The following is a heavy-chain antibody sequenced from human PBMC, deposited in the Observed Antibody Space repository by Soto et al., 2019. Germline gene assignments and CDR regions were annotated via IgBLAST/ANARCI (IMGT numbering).Heavy chain of an antibody. CDR3: ARDLWGYSGIKGYFYGMDV. CDR1: GYTFTGFY. Sequence: QVQLVQSGAEVKKPGASVKVSCKASGYTFTGFYMHWVRQAPGQGPEWMGWINPNTSGTSYAQKFHGWVTLTRDTSINTAYMELSRLSSDDTAVYYCARDLWGYSGIKGYFYGMDVWGQGTTVTISS. D-gene: IGHD5-12*01. V-gene: IGHV1-2*04. CDR2: INPNTSGT. J-gene: IGHJ6*02.